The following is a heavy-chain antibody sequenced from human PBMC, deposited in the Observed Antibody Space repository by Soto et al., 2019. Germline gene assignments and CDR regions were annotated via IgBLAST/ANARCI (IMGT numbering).Heavy chain of an antibody. CDR1: GGSISRYY. D-gene: IGHD2-2*02. Sequence: PSETLSLTCTVSGGSISRYYWSWIRQPPGKGLEWIGYIYYSGSTNYNPSLKSRVTISVDTSKNQFSLKLSSVTAADAAVYYCARYVGTCSSTSCYIWFDPWGQGTLVTV. J-gene: IGHJ5*02. CDR2: IYYSGST. CDR3: ARYVGTCSSTSCYIWFDP. V-gene: IGHV4-59*01.